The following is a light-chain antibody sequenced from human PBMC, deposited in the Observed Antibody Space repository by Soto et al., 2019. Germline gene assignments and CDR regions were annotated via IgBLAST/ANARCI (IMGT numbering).Light chain of an antibody. J-gene: IGLJ1*01. Sequence: QSVLTQPRSVSGSPGQSVTISCTGTSSDVGGYNYVSWYQQHPGKAPKLMIYAVSKRPSGVPDRFSGSKSGNTASLTISGLQAEDEADYYCCSYAGSYTFGYVFGTGTKVTVL. CDR2: AVS. V-gene: IGLV2-11*01. CDR1: SSDVGGYNY. CDR3: CSYAGSYTFGYV.